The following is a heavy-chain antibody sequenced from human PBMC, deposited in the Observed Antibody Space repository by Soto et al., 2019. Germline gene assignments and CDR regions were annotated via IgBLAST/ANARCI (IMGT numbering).Heavy chain of an antibody. CDR2: ISAYNYNT. CDR1: GYTFTSYG. D-gene: IGHD1-26*01. CDR3: AIVVGALGHWFDP. Sequence: QVPLVQSGAEVKKPGASVKVSCKASGYTFTSYGLSWVRQAPGQGLEWMGRISAYNYNTNYAQKLQGSVTMTTDTSTSPAYMELRSLGSNYTAVYYCAIVVGALGHWFDPWGQGTPVTVSS. V-gene: IGHV1-18*01. J-gene: IGHJ5*02.